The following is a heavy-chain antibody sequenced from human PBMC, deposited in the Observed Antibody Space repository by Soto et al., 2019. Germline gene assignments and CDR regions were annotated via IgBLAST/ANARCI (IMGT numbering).Heavy chain of an antibody. V-gene: IGHV3-23*01. CDR2: ISGSGDST. J-gene: IGHJ4*02. CDR3: AKYPEYSGYDGSYFDY. Sequence: PGGSLRLSCAASGFTFSSYAMSWVRQGPGKGVDWVSAISGSGDSTYYADSVEGRFTISRDNSKSTLYLQMNSLRAEDTAVYYCAKYPEYSGYDGSYFDYWGQGSLVTVSS. D-gene: IGHD5-12*01. CDR1: GFTFSSYA.